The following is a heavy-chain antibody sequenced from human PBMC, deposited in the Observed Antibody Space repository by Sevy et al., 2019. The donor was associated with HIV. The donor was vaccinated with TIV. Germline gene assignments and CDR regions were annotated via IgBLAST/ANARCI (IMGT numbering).Heavy chain of an antibody. CDR3: ARAFRAVAGSYYCDY. D-gene: IGHD6-19*01. J-gene: IGHJ4*02. V-gene: IGHV4-39*01. CDR1: GGSIGISSYY. Sequence: SETLSLTCAVSGGSIGISSYYWGWIRQPSGKGLEWIGSFYYSKSTYYNPSLKSRVTISEDTSKNQFSLKLSSVTAADTAVYYCARAFRAVAGSYYCDYWGQGTLVTVSS. CDR2: FYYSKST.